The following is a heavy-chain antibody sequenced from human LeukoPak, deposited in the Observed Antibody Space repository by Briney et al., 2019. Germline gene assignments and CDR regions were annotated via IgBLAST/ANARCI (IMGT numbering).Heavy chain of an antibody. J-gene: IGHJ2*01. CDR1: GFTVSSNY. CDR2: IYSGGST. Sequence: GGSLRLSCAASGFTVSSNYMSWVRQAPGKGPEWVSVIYSGGSTYYADSVKGRFTISRDNSKNTLYLQMNSLRTEDTAAYYCARDRDYWYFDLWGRGTLVTVSS. CDR3: ARDRDYWYFDL. V-gene: IGHV3-53*01. D-gene: IGHD3-10*01.